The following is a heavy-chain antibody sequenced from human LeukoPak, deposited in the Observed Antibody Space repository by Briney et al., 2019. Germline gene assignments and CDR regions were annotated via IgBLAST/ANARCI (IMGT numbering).Heavy chain of an antibody. Sequence: SGPTLVNPTQTLTLTCTFSGFSLSTSEVGVGWIRQPPGKALEWLAVIYWNDDKYYSPSLKSRLTITKDTSKHQVVLTMTNMDPADTATYYCARKWNFFDPWGQGTLVTVSS. CDR2: IYWNDDK. CDR3: ARKWNFFDP. CDR1: GFSLSTSEVG. J-gene: IGHJ5*02. D-gene: IGHD1-7*01. V-gene: IGHV2-5*01.